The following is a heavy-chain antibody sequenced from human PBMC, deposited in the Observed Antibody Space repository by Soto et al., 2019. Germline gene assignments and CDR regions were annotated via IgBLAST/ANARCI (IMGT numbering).Heavy chain of an antibody. Sequence: VQLLESGGGLAQPGGSLRLSCAASGFMFSKSGMTWVRQAPGKGLESVAHIGGSGRNTYYTDSVKGRFTISRDNSKNTLFLQMNSLRDEDTPIYYCAKDGLSDSPSAIDYWGRGTRVTVSS. CDR2: IGGSGRNT. CDR1: GFMFSKSG. V-gene: IGHV3-23*01. D-gene: IGHD6-13*01. J-gene: IGHJ4*02. CDR3: AKDGLSDSPSAIDY.